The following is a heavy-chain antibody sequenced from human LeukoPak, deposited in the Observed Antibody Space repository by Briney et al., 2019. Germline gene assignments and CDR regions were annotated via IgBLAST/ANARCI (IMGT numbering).Heavy chain of an antibody. CDR2: ISSSGSTI. Sequence: GGSLRLSCAASGFTFSDYYMSWIRQAPGKGLEWVSYISSSGSTIYYADSVKGRSTISRDNAKNSLYLQMNSLRAEDTAVYYCARDYTSYCSSTSCYRTPDVWGQGTTVTVSS. D-gene: IGHD2-2*01. J-gene: IGHJ6*02. CDR1: GFTFSDYY. CDR3: ARDYTSYCSSTSCYRTPDV. V-gene: IGHV3-11*01.